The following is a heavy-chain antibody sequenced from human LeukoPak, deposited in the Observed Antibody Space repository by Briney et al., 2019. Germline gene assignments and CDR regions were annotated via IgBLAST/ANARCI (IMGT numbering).Heavy chain of an antibody. V-gene: IGHV5-51*01. D-gene: IGHD3-22*01. CDR3: ARLHYYDSSGNPTWFNP. J-gene: IGHJ5*02. Sequence: GESLKISCKGPGYSFTSYWISWVGQVHGKGLEWMGIIYPGDSDTRYSTSFQGQVTISADKSISTAYLQWSSRKASDTAMYYCARLHYYDSSGNPTWFNPWGQRTLVTVS. CDR1: GYSFTSYW. CDR2: IYPGDSDT.